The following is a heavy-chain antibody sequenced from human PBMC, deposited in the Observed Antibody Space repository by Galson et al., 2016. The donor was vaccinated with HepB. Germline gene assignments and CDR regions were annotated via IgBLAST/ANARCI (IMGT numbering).Heavy chain of an antibody. CDR2: ISFDGNSQ. J-gene: IGHJ6*04. CDR1: GFNFSSFA. CDR3: ARPHISRTRNDGMDV. V-gene: IGHV3-30-3*01. Sequence: SLRLSCAASGFNFSSFAMHWVRQAPGKGLEWVALISFDGNSQYYADSVKGRITISRDDSKNTVYLQKDTLRPEDTAVYYCARPHISRTRNDGMDVWGKGTTVIVSS. D-gene: IGHD1-14*01.